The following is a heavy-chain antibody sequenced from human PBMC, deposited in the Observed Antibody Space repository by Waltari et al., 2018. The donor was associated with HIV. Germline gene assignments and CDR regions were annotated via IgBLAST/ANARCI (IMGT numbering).Heavy chain of an antibody. CDR2: IAPAGDT. Sequence: EVQLVEAGGGLVQPGGSLGLPWAASGFTFSTYDMHWVRQATGKGLEWVSTIAPAGDTYYPGSVKGRFTMSRENAKNSLYLQMNSLRAEDTAVYYCAALGSFYSWGQGTLVTVSS. J-gene: IGHJ5*01. CDR1: GFTFSTYD. D-gene: IGHD1-26*01. CDR3: AALGSFYS. V-gene: IGHV3-13*01.